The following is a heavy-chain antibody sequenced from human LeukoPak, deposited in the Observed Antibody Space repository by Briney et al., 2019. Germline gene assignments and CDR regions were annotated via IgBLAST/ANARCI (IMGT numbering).Heavy chain of an antibody. Sequence: SETLSLTCAVYGGSFSGYYWSWIRQPPGKGLEWIGEINHSGGTNYNPSLRSQVTILVDTSNNQFSLKLSSVTAADTAVYYCARGPHYYGSGTYYARGSIDYWGQGTLVTVSS. CDR1: GGSFSGYY. CDR2: INHSGGT. CDR3: ARGPHYYGSGTYYARGSIDY. D-gene: IGHD3-10*01. V-gene: IGHV4-34*01. J-gene: IGHJ4*02.